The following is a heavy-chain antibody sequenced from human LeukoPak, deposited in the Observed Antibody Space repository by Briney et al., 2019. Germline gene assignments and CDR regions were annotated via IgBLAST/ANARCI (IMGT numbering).Heavy chain of an antibody. Sequence: GASVKVSCKASGYTFTSYYMHWVRQALGQGLEWMGIINPSGGSTSYAQKFQGRVTMTRDTSTRTVYMELSSLRSEDTAVYYCASSTCSGGSCYWYMRYWGQGTLVTVSS. V-gene: IGHV1-46*01. J-gene: IGHJ4*02. CDR3: ASSTCSGGSCYWYMRY. D-gene: IGHD2-15*01. CDR2: INPSGGST. CDR1: GYTFTSYY.